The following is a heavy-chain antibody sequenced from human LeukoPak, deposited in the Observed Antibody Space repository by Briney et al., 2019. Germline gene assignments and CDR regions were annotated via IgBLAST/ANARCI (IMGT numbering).Heavy chain of an antibody. CDR1: GFIFSTYS. CDR2: ISGSSSII. D-gene: IGHD3-22*01. Sequence: GGSLRLSCAASGFIFSTYSMNWVRQAPGKGLEWLSYISGSSSIIYYADSVKGRFTISRDNAKNSLYLQMNSLRAEDTAVYYCARDRSLVSSGYLRSDAFDIWGQGTMVTVSS. J-gene: IGHJ3*02. V-gene: IGHV3-48*01. CDR3: ARDRSLVSSGYLRSDAFDI.